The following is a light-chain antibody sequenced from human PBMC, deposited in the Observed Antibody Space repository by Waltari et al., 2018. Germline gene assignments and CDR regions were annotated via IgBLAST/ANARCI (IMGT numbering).Light chain of an antibody. CDR2: GAS. CDR3: QHGYGTPLT. V-gene: IGKV3-20*01. CDR1: QSVSSNN. Sequence: EIVLTQSPGTLSLSPGERATLSCRASQSVSSNNLAWYQHKPGQAPRLLIYGASSRPTGIPDRFSGSGSGTDFTLTISRLEPGDFAIYYCQHGYGTPLTFGGGTKVEIK. J-gene: IGKJ4*01.